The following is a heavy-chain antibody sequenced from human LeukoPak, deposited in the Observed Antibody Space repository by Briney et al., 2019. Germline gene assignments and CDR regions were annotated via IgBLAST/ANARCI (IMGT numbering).Heavy chain of an antibody. CDR1: GFTFSSYS. CDR2: ISSSSNYI. J-gene: IGHJ4*02. Sequence: PGGSLRLSWAASGFTFSSYSMNWVRQAPGKGLEWVSSISSSSNYIYNADSVKGRFTISRDNTKNSLYLQMNSLRAEDTAIYYCARGIRSNDGGAYYPYHFDYWGQGTLVTVSS. D-gene: IGHD3-22*01. V-gene: IGHV3-21*04. CDR3: ARGIRSNDGGAYYPYHFDY.